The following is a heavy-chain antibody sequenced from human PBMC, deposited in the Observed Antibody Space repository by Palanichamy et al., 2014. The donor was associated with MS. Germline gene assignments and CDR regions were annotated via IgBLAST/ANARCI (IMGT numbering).Heavy chain of an antibody. D-gene: IGHD4-23*01. J-gene: IGHJ3*02. CDR1: GFTFSSYG. CDR3: AKDHHRDYFNGGKSDGFDI. CDR2: ISYDGSNK. Sequence: QVQLVESGEAWSSLGGPLTLSCAASGFTFSSYGMHWVRQAPGKGLEWVAVISYDGSNKYYADPVKGRFTISRDNSMNTLNLQMNGLRAEDTAVYYCAKDHHRDYFNGGKSDGFDIRGQGTMVTVSS. V-gene: IGHV3-30*18.